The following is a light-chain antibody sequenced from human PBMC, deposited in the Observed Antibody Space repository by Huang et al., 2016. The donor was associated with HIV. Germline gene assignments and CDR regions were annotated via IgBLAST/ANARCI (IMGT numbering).Light chain of an antibody. CDR3: QQYYNTPPLT. CDR2: WAS. Sequence: DIVMNQSPDSLAVSLGERATIRCKSGRSILYSPNNRNYLAWYQVKPGQPPRLLIYWASTRAAGVPDRFTGSGSGTDFSLTITNLQAEDVAVYYCQQYYNTPPLTFGGGTKVTIK. J-gene: IGKJ4*01. V-gene: IGKV4-1*01. CDR1: RSILYSPNNRNY.